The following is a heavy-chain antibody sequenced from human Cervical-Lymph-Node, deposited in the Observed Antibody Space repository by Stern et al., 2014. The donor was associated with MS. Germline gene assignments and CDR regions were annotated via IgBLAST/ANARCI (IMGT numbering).Heavy chain of an antibody. CDR2: ISPHTGGA. J-gene: IGHJ6*02. D-gene: IGHD6-13*01. CDR3: ATHGGSSFQMDV. V-gene: IGHV1-2*06. Sequence: VQLVESGAEVKKPGASVKVSCKASGYSFTDFNTHWVRQAPGQGLEWMGRISPHTGGARYAEKFQGRVTMTRDPSITTAYMELDRLTSDDTAVYYCATHGGSSFQMDVWGQGTTVTVSS. CDR1: GYSFTDFN.